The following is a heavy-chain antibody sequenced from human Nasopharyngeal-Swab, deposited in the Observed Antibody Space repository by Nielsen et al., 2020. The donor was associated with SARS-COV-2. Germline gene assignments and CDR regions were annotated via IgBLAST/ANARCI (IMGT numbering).Heavy chain of an antibody. CDR3: ARHRGYDYVWGSYRYSTYDAFDI. CDR2: INPSGGST. CDR1: GYTFTSYY. Sequence: ASVKVSCKASGYTFTSYYMHWVRQAPGQGLEWMGIINPSGGSTSYAQKFQGRVTMTRDTSTSTVYMELNSLRAEDTAVYYCARHRGYDYVWGSYRYSTYDAFDIWGQGTMVTVSS. D-gene: IGHD3-16*02. J-gene: IGHJ3*02. V-gene: IGHV1-46*01.